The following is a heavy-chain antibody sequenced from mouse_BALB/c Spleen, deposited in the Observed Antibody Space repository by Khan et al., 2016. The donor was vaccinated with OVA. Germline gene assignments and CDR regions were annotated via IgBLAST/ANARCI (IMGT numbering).Heavy chain of an antibody. CDR1: GFTFSSFG. Sequence: EVELVESGGDLVKPGGSLKLSCAASGFTFSSFGMSWVRQTPDKRLEWVATISSGGRYIYYSDSVKGRFTISRDNAKTTLYRQMSSLKSEDTAMYYCASSHYYGYVDDAMDYWGQGTSVTVSS. CDR2: ISSGGRYI. D-gene: IGHD1-2*01. V-gene: IGHV5-6*01. CDR3: ASSHYYGYVDDAMDY. J-gene: IGHJ4*01.